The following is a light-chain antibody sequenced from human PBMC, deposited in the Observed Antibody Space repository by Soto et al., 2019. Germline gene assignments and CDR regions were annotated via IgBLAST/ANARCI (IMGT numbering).Light chain of an antibody. J-gene: IGKJ4*01. CDR2: SAS. CDR3: QQSNSFPLT. Sequence: DIQMTQSPSSVSASVGDRVTITCRASQAIGRWLAWYQQKPGKAPNLLIYSASTLQSGVPSRFRGSTAGTDFTLTISSLQPEDFATYYCQQSNSFPLTSGGGTKVDIK. CDR1: QAIGRW. V-gene: IGKV1-12*01.